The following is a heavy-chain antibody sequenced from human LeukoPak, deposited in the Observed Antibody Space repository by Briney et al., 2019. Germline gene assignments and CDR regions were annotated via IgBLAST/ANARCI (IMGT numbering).Heavy chain of an antibody. CDR2: ISWNSGSI. J-gene: IGHJ4*02. Sequence: GGSLRLSCAASGFTFDDYAMHWVRQAPGKGLEWVSGISWNSGSIGYADPVKGRFTISRDNAKNSLYLQMNSLRAEDTALYYCAKDIRVEAGGFDYWGQGTLVTVSS. CDR1: GFTFDDYA. V-gene: IGHV3-9*01. CDR3: AKDIRVEAGGFDY. D-gene: IGHD3-10*01.